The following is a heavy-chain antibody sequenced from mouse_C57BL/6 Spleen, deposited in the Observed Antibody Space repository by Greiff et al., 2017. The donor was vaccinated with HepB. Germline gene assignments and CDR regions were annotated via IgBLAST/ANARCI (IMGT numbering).Heavy chain of an antibody. Sequence: VQLKQSGAELVRPGASVKLSCTASGFNIKDYYMHWVKQRPEQGLEWIGRIDPEDGDTEYAPKFQGKATMTADTSSNTAYLQLSSLTSEDTAVYYCTHDGYFYAMDYWGQGTSVTVSS. V-gene: IGHV14-1*01. J-gene: IGHJ4*01. CDR2: IDPEDGDT. D-gene: IGHD2-3*01. CDR3: THDGYFYAMDY. CDR1: GFNIKDYY.